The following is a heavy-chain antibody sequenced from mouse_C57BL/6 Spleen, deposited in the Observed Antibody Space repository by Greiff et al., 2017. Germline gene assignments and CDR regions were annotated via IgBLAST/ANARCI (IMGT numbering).Heavy chain of an antibody. CDR3: ARKGTYGSSPAWFAY. D-gene: IGHD1-1*01. CDR2: INPNNGGT. Sequence: VQLQQSGPELVKPGASVKIPCKASGYTFTDYNMDWVKQSHGKSLEWIGDINPNNGGTIYNQKFKGKATLTVDKSSSTAYMELRSLTSEDTAVYYCARKGTYGSSPAWFAYWGQGTLVTVSA. J-gene: IGHJ3*01. V-gene: IGHV1-18*01. CDR1: GYTFTDYN.